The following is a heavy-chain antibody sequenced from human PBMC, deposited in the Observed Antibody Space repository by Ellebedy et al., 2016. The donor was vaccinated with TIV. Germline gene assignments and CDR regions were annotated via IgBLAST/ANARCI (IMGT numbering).Heavy chain of an antibody. CDR3: ARLAGGQEYYNAMDV. D-gene: IGHD1-14*01. Sequence: GESLKISCKASGYSFTSHWIAWVRQLPGKGLEYMGRIDPTDSDTNYSPSFQGHVTISVDTSINTADLEWSSLRASDTAIYFCARLAGGQEYYNAMDVWGQGTTVTVSS. CDR1: GYSFTSHW. CDR2: IDPTDSDT. V-gene: IGHV5-10-1*01. J-gene: IGHJ6*02.